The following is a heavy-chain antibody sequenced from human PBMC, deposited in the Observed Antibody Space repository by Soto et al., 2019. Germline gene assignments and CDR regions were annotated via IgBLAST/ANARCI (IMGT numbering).Heavy chain of an antibody. CDR1: GGTFTNFG. CDR2: TATYNSNK. CDR3: ARVLRGVVNWFDP. J-gene: IGHJ5*02. D-gene: IGHD3-10*01. Sequence: HLVQSGPEVKQPGASVTVSCKTSGGTFTNFGLSWVRQAPGQGLELMGWTATYNSNKHYAQKFQGRLTLTTDTSTSTAYMELKSLGYDDTAVYYCARVLRGVVNWFDPWGQGTLVTVSS. V-gene: IGHV1-18*01.